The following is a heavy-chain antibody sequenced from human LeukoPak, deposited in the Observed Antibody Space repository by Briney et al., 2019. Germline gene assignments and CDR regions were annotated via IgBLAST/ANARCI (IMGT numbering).Heavy chain of an antibody. CDR1: GGSISNYY. D-gene: IGHD3-3*01. Sequence: SETLSLTCTVSGGSISNYYWNWIRQPPGKGLEWIGHIQNRGTSNYNPSLKSRVTTSVDPSKNQFSLKLTSVTAADTAVYYCARSSGPEWPLSYWGQGTLVAVSS. J-gene: IGHJ4*02. CDR3: ARSSGPEWPLSY. CDR2: IQNRGTS. V-gene: IGHV4-59*01.